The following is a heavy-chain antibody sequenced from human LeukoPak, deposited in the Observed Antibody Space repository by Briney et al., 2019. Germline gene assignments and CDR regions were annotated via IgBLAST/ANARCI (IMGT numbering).Heavy chain of an antibody. CDR3: ASRRSTDFWSGYHDAFDI. Sequence: SVKVSCKASGGTFSSYAISWVRQAPGQGLEWMGGIIPIFGTANYAQKFQGRVTITADESTSTAYMELSSLRSEDTAVYYCASRRSTDFWSGYHDAFDIWGQGTMVTVSS. CDR1: GGTFSSYA. D-gene: IGHD3-3*01. CDR2: IIPIFGTA. V-gene: IGHV1-69*13. J-gene: IGHJ3*02.